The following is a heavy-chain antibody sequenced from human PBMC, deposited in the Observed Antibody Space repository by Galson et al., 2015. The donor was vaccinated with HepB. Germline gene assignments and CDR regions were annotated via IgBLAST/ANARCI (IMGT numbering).Heavy chain of an antibody. Sequence: SVKVSCKASGYTFTGYHMHWVRQAPGQGLEWMGWINPNSGGTNYAQKFQGWVTMTRDTSISTAYMELSRLRSDDTAVYYCARDGSLWFGEFTDTNTYGMDVWGQGTTVTVSS. J-gene: IGHJ6*02. CDR3: ARDGSLWFGEFTDTNTYGMDV. CDR2: INPNSGGT. V-gene: IGHV1-2*04. D-gene: IGHD3-10*01. CDR1: GYTFTGYH.